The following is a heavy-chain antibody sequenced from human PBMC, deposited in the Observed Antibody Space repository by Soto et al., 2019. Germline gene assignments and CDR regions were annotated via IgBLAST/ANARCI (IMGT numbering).Heavy chain of an antibody. D-gene: IGHD2-15*01. CDR1: GGTFSSYA. Sequence: QVQLVQSGAEVKKPGSSVKVSCKASGGTFSSYAISWVRQAPGQGVEWMGGIITIIGTANYAQKFQGRVTIPADESTSTAYVELSSVRAEDRGVYCGARGYCSSVSWYSNDYWGQGTLVTVSS. J-gene: IGHJ4*02. CDR3: ARGYCSSVSWYSNDY. V-gene: IGHV1-69*01. CDR2: IITIIGTA.